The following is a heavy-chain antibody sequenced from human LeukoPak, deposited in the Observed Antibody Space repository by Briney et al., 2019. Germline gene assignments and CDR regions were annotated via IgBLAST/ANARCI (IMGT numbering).Heavy chain of an antibody. CDR3: ARGAGPVSTPDYYFNGLDV. CDR2: ITPHNGDT. Sequence: ASVKVSCKASGYSFTGQYIYWVRQAPGQGLEWMGRITPHNGDTNDAQRFQGRVTMTSDTSISTAFMELSSLRSDDTAVYYCARGAGPVSTPDYYFNGLDVWGQGTTATVSS. CDR1: GYSFTGQY. J-gene: IGHJ6*02. V-gene: IGHV1-2*06. D-gene: IGHD1-14*01.